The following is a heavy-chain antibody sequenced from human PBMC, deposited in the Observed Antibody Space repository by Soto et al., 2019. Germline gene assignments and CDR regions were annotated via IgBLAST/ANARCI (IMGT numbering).Heavy chain of an antibody. V-gene: IGHV1-3*01. CDR2: INAGNGNT. D-gene: IGHD3-16*02. Sequence: ASVKVSCKASGYTFTSYAMHWVRQAPGQRLEWMGWINAGNGNTKYSQKFQGRVTITRDTSASTAYMELSSLRSEDTAVYYCARDYVWGSYRQYYYYYYGMDVWGQGTTVTVS. CDR3: ARDYVWGSYRQYYYYYYGMDV. J-gene: IGHJ6*02. CDR1: GYTFTSYA.